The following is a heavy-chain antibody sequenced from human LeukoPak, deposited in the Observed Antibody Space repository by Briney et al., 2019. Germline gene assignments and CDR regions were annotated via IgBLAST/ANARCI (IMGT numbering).Heavy chain of an antibody. CDR1: GFTFSSYS. CDR3: ARELWFGDYYMDV. CDR2: ISSSSSTI. Sequence: GGSLRLSCAASGFTFSSYSMNWVRQAPGKGLEWVSYISSSSSTIYYADSVKGRFTISRDNAKNSLYLQMSSLRAEDTAVYYCARELWFGDYYMDVWGKGTTVTVSS. V-gene: IGHV3-48*01. D-gene: IGHD3-10*01. J-gene: IGHJ6*03.